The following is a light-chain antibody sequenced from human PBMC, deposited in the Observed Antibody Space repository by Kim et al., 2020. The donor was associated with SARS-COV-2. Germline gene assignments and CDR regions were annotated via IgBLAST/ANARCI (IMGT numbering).Light chain of an antibody. CDR2: DIT. CDR1: TGAVTSGHF. V-gene: IGLV7-46*01. Sequence: HAVVTQEPSLTVSPGGTVTLTCGSSTGAVTSGHFPYWFQHKPGQAPSTLIYDITQRHSWTPARFSGSLLGDKAALTLSGAQPEDEADYYCLLYYSGVRVFGGGTQLTVL. CDR3: LLYYSGVRV. J-gene: IGLJ2*01.